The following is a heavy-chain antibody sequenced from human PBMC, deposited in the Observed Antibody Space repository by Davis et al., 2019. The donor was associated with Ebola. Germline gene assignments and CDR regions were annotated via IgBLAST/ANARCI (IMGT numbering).Heavy chain of an antibody. CDR1: GFTFSNYA. CDR3: AKVGGDPRYFDASLPLEAFDM. Sequence: GESLKISCTASGFTFSNYAMSWVRQAPGKGLEWVSTLSGSGGNTYYADSVKGRFTISRDNSKNTLHLQMSSLRAEDTALYYCAKVGGDPRYFDASLPLEAFDMWGQGTKVTVPS. J-gene: IGHJ3*02. D-gene: IGHD3-9*01. V-gene: IGHV3-23*01. CDR2: LSGSGGNT.